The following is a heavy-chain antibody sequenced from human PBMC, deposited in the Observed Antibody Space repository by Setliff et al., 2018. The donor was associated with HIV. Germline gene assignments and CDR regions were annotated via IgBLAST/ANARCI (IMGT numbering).Heavy chain of an antibody. CDR2: VNGGNGST. V-gene: IGHV1-3*01. CDR3: AGPRSPGGYYFDY. CDR1: GYTFTYYP. J-gene: IGHJ4*02. Sequence: GASVKVSCKASGYTFTYYPMHWVRQAPGQRLEWMGWVNGGNGSTKYSQKFQGRVTITSDTSASIAYMELNSLRSEDTAVYYCAGPRSPGGYYFDYWGQGTLVTVSS. D-gene: IGHD2-15*01.